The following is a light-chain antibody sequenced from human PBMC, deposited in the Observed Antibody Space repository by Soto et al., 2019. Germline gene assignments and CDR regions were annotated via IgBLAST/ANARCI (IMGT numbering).Light chain of an antibody. J-gene: IGLJ1*01. CDR3: GTWDSSLSCYV. V-gene: IGLV1-51*02. CDR1: SSNIGNNY. Sequence: QSVLTQPPSVSAAPGQKVTISCSGSSSNIGNNYVSWYQQLPGTAPKLLIYENNKRPSGIPDRFPGSKSGTSATLGITGLQTGDEADYYCGTWDSSLSCYVFRTGTKVTVL. CDR2: ENN.